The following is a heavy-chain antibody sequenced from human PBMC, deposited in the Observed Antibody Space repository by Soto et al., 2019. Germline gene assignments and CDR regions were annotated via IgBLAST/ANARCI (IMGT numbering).Heavy chain of an antibody. J-gene: IGHJ6*02. CDR2: ILNDGSNR. D-gene: IGHD1-1*01. CDR3: ARDDEYTGNGMDV. CDR1: GFTFSNYG. Sequence: QVQLVESGGGVVQPGRSLRLSCAASGFTFSNYGLHWVRQAPGKGLEWVAVILNDGSNRYHAESVNDRFTISRDNSKNMLSLQMNSLRAEDTAVYYCARDDEYTGNGMDVWGQGTTVTVS. V-gene: IGHV3-33*01.